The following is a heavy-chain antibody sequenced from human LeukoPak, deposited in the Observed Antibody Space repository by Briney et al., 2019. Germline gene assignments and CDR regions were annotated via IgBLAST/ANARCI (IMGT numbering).Heavy chain of an antibody. D-gene: IGHD5-18*01. CDR2: INSDGSST. CDR1: GFTFSSYW. Sequence: GGSLRLSCAASGFTFSSYWMHWVRHAPGKGLVWVSRINSDGSSTSYADSVKGRFTISRDNAKNTLYLQMNSLRAEDTAVYYCARDPSWIRGLMDYWGQRTLVTVSS. J-gene: IGHJ4*02. CDR3: ARDPSWIRGLMDY. V-gene: IGHV3-74*01.